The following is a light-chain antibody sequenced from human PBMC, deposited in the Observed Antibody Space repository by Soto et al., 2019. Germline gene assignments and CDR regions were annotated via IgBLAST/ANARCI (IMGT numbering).Light chain of an antibody. J-gene: IGKJ4*01. V-gene: IGKV3-11*01. CDR2: DAS. CDR1: QSVSSY. CDR3: QHRSSWPLT. Sequence: EIVLTQSPATLSLSPGERATLSCRASQSVSSYLAWYHQKPGQAPRLLIYDASNRATGIPARFSGSGSGTDFTLTISSLEPEDFAVYYCQHRSSWPLTFGGGTKVDIK.